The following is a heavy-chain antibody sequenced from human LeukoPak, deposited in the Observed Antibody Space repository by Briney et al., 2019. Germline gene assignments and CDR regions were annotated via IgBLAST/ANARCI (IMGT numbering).Heavy chain of an antibody. Sequence: GGSLRLSCAASGFTFSSYAIHWVRQAPGKGLEYVSVINTDGRITYYADSVKGRFTISRDNSKITVYLQMGSLRGEDMAVYYCTRDGGSFCDFDYWGQGALVTVSS. CDR2: INTDGRIT. V-gene: IGHV3-64*02. CDR3: TRDGGSFCDFDY. D-gene: IGHD1-26*01. J-gene: IGHJ4*02. CDR1: GFTFSSYA.